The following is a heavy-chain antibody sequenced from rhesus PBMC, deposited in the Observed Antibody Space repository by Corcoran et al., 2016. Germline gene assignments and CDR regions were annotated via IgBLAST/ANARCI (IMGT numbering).Heavy chain of an antibody. D-gene: IGHD3-28*01. CDR2: ISGSNGSP. Sequence: QLQLQESGPGLVKPSATLSLTCTVSGGSIRSYYWTWIRQPPGKGLEGGGRISGSNGSPASHPPLNRLVYISTDTSKNQFSLKLTSVTAADTAVYYCASYYYGRANFDFWGQGVLVTVSS. CDR3: ASYYYGRANFDF. CDR1: GGSIRSYY. J-gene: IGHJ4*01. V-gene: IGHV4-173*01.